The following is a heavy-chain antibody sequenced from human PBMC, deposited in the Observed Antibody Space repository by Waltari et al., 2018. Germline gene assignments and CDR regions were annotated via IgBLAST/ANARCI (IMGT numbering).Heavy chain of an antibody. Sequence: QGQLVQSGAEVTKPGSSVRVSCKASGGTFSSYASSGVRRARGQGLEWMGGIIPIFGTANYAQKFQGRVTITADESTSTAYMELGSLRSEDTAVYYCARSPSRSSGVYYFDYWGQGTLVTVSS. V-gene: IGHV1-69*01. CDR3: ARSPSRSSGVYYFDY. J-gene: IGHJ4*02. CDR2: IIPIFGTA. CDR1: GGTFSSYA. D-gene: IGHD6-19*01.